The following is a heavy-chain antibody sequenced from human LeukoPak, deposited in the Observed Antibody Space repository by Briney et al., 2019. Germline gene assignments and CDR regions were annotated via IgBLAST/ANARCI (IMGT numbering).Heavy chain of an antibody. CDR2: IYYSGGT. J-gene: IGHJ5*02. D-gene: IGHD3-22*01. CDR1: GVSISLNY. CDR3: VRVFHYYESVP. V-gene: IGHV4-59*08. Sequence: YPSETLSLTCTVSGVSISLNYWGWIRQPPGKGLEWIGYIYYSGGTNYNPSLQSRATISVDTSKNQFSLELSSVTAADTAVYYCVRVFHYYESVPWGPGILVTVSS.